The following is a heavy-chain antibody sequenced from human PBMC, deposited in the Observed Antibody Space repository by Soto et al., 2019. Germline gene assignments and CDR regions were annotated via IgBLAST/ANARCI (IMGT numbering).Heavy chain of an antibody. J-gene: IGHJ6*03. Sequence: ASVKVSCKASGYTFTSYYMHWVRQAPGQGLEWMGIINPSGGSTSYAQNFQGRVTMTRDTSTSTVYMELRSLRSDDTAVYYCARGPLLRFLEWLLYPFYYYYMDVWGKGTTVTVSS. CDR3: ARGPLLRFLEWLLYPFYYYYMDV. CDR2: INPSGGST. D-gene: IGHD3-3*01. V-gene: IGHV1-46*01. CDR1: GYTFTSYY.